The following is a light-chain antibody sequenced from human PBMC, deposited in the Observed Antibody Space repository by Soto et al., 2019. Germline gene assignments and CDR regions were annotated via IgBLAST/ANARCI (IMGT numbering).Light chain of an antibody. Sequence: QSVLTQPPSVSGAPGQRVTISCTGSRSNIGAGYDVPWYQQLPGTAPKLLIYVNSNRPSGVPDRFSGSKSGTSASLAITGLQAEEEADYYCQSYDSSLSAVVFGGGTKLTVL. J-gene: IGLJ2*01. CDR1: RSNIGAGYD. V-gene: IGLV1-40*01. CDR2: VNS. CDR3: QSYDSSLSAVV.